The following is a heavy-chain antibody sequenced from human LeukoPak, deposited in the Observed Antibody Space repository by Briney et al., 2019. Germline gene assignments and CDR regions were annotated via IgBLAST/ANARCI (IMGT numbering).Heavy chain of an antibody. J-gene: IGHJ5*02. CDR1: GGSISSYY. Sequence: PSETLSLTCTVSGGSISSYYWSWIRQPPGKGLEWIGYIYYSGSTNYNPSLKSRVTISVDTSKNQCSLKLSSVTAADTAVYYCARLHYGSGSYYSNWFDPWGQGTLVTVSS. V-gene: IGHV4-59*08. CDR2: IYYSGST. D-gene: IGHD3-10*01. CDR3: ARLHYGSGSYYSNWFDP.